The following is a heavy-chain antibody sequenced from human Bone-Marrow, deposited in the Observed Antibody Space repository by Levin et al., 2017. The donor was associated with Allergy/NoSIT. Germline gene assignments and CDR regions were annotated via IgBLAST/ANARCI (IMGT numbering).Heavy chain of an antibody. CDR2: LSRDATTT. CDR3: VRGNSWGGLLFDY. Sequence: PGGSLRLSCAASGFTFSSYWMYWVRQDSQKGLFWVARLSRDATTTAYADSVKGRFTISRDNAKNILYLQMDSPRAEDTALYFCVRGNSWGGLLFDYWGHGSLVTVSS. CDR1: GFTFSSYW. J-gene: IGHJ5*01. V-gene: IGHV3-74*01. D-gene: IGHD3-16*01.